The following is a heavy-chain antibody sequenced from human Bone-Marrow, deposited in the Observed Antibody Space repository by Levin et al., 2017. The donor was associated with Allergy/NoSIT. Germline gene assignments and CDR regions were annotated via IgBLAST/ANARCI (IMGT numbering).Heavy chain of an antibody. D-gene: IGHD6-19*01. Sequence: AGGSLRLSCAASGFSISRYWMTWVRQTPGKGLEWVGNIKQDGSETYYVGSVKGRFTISRDNARNSLYLQMSSLRAEDTAVYYCASIDRDSGGWSFFDYWGQGTLVTVSS. CDR3: ASIDRDSGGWSFFDY. V-gene: IGHV3-7*01. J-gene: IGHJ4*02. CDR2: IKQDGSET. CDR1: GFSISRYW.